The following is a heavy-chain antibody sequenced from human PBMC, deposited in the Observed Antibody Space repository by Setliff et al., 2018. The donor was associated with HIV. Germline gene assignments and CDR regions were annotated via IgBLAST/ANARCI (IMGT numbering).Heavy chain of an antibody. V-gene: IGHV5-51*01. CDR3: ARGRGGYFGGGRYYNLPYFDS. Sequence: PGESLKISCKTSGSNFATYWVSWVRQMPGKGLEWLGILYFGDSDPKYNPSFEGQVTISADKSIKTAFLQWRSLETSDTAIYYCARGRGGYFGGGRYYNLPYFDSWGQGTLVTVSS. J-gene: IGHJ4*02. CDR1: GSNFATYW. D-gene: IGHD2-15*01. CDR2: LYFGDSDP.